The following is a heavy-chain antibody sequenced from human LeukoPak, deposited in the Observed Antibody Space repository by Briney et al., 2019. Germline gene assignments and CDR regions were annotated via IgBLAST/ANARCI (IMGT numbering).Heavy chain of an antibody. CDR2: IYYSGST. CDR1: GGSISSYY. CDR3: ARAYSSGWRPDAFDI. D-gene: IGHD6-19*01. J-gene: IGHJ3*02. V-gene: IGHV4-59*01. Sequence: SETLSLTCTVSGGSISSYYWSWIRQPPGKGLEWIGYIYYSGSTNYNPSLKSRVTISVDTSKNQFSLKLSSVTAADTAVYYCARAYSSGWRPDAFDIWGQGTMVTVSS.